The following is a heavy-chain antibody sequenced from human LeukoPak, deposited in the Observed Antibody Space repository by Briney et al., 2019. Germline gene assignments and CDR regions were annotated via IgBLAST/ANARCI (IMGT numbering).Heavy chain of an antibody. Sequence: GESLKISCKVSGYSFPNYWIGWVRQMPGKGLEWMNIIYPGDSDTRYSPSFQGQVTISADKSNNTAYLQWSSLKASDTAMYYCARLTGGYYSAFDIWGQGTMVTVSS. J-gene: IGHJ3*02. V-gene: IGHV5-51*01. CDR1: GYSFPNYW. D-gene: IGHD1-26*01. CDR3: ARLTGGYYSAFDI. CDR2: IYPGDSDT.